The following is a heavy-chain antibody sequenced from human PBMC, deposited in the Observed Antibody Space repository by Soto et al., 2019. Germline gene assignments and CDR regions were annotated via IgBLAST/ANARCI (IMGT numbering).Heavy chain of an antibody. CDR2: INHSGST. V-gene: IGHV4-34*01. D-gene: IGHD2-15*01. Sequence: PSETLSLTCAVYGGSFSGYYWSWIRQPPGKXLEWIGEINHSGSTNYNPSLKSRVTISVDTSKNQFSLKLSSVTAAGTAVYYCARGSAALPPYYSYYCGMDVWGQGTTVTVSS. J-gene: IGHJ6*02. CDR3: ARGSAALPPYYSYYCGMDV. CDR1: GGSFSGYY.